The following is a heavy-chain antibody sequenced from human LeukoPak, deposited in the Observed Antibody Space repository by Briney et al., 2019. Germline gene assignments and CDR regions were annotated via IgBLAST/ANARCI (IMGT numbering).Heavy chain of an antibody. Sequence: GGSLRLSCAASGFTFSNYGMHWVRQAPGKGLEWVALISFDGSQKCYADSVKGRFTISRDNSKSTVYLQMNSLRVEDAAVYYCSKDLTSDFGGDLDPWGQGTLVTVSP. CDR3: SKDLTSDFGGDLDP. J-gene: IGHJ5*02. CDR2: ISFDGSQK. V-gene: IGHV3-30*02. D-gene: IGHD3-10*01. CDR1: GFTFSNYG.